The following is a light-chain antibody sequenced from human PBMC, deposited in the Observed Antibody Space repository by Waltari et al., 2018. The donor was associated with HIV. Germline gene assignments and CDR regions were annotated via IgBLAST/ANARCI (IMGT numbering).Light chain of an antibody. Sequence: EIVLTQSPGSLSLSPGQRATLSCRASQTIFSNYLAWYQHKPGQAPRLLIYGTSNRATGIPDRFSGSGSGTDFTLTIGRLEPEDLAVYYCQQYGSSPQTFGQGTKVEI. CDR2: GTS. V-gene: IGKV3-20*01. CDR1: QTIFSNY. CDR3: QQYGSSPQT. J-gene: IGKJ1*01.